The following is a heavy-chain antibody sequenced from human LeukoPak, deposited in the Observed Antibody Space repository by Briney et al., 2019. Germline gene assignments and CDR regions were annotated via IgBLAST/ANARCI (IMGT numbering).Heavy chain of an antibody. CDR3: TTAEGSGSYYDYYYYYMDV. J-gene: IGHJ6*03. CDR1: GFTFSNAW. CDR2: IKSKTDGGTT. V-gene: IGHV3-15*01. Sequence: NPGGSLRLSCAASGFTFSNAWMSWVRQAPGKGLEWVGRIKSKTDGGTTDYAAPVKGRFTISRDDSKNTLYLQMNSLKTEDTAVYYCTTAEGSGSYYDYYYYYMDVGQRDHGHRLL. D-gene: IGHD3-10*01.